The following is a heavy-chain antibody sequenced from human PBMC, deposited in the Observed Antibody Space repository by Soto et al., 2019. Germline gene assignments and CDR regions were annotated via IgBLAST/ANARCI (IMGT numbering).Heavy chain of an antibody. Sequence: PGGSLRLSCAASGSTFHDYAMHWVRQGQGKGLEWVSGITWNSGSIDYADSVKGRFTISRDNAKNSLYLQMHSLRPEDTALYYCAKDIREYSSGWTYFDYWGHGTLVTVSS. V-gene: IGHV3-9*01. D-gene: IGHD6-19*01. J-gene: IGHJ4*01. CDR1: GSTFHDYA. CDR2: ITWNSGSI. CDR3: AKDIREYSSGWTYFDY.